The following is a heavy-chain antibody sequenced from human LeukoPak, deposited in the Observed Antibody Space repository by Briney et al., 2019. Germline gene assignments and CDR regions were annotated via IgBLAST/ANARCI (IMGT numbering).Heavy chain of an antibody. CDR2: ITSSSNYI. Sequence: PGGSLRLTCAASGFTFSSYNMNWVRQAPGKGLEWVSFITSSSNYIYDADSVKGRFTISRDNAKNSLYLQMNSLRAEDTAVYYCARYYYDSSGYYDYWGQGTLVTVSS. CDR3: ARYYYDSSGYYDY. CDR1: GFTFSSYN. J-gene: IGHJ4*02. V-gene: IGHV3-21*01. D-gene: IGHD3-22*01.